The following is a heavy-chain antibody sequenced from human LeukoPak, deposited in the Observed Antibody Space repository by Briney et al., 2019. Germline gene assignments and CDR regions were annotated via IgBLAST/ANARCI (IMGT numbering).Heavy chain of an antibody. CDR2: IIPIFGTA. Sequence: GASVKVSCKASGGTFSSYAISWVRQAPGQGLEWMGGIIPIFGTANYAQKFQGRVTITTDESTSTAYMELSSLRSEDTAVYYCARSDTGIAAAADYYYYYMDVWGKGTTVTVSS. V-gene: IGHV1-69*05. CDR3: ARSDTGIAAAADYYYYYMDV. CDR1: GGTFSSYA. J-gene: IGHJ6*03. D-gene: IGHD6-13*01.